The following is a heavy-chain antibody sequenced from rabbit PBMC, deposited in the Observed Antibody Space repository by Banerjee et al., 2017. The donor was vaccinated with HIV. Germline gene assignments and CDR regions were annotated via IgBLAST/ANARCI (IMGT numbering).Heavy chain of an antibody. Sequence: QLVESRGGLVQPGESLTLSCKAFGFTISGYWMNWVRQAPGKGLEWIGIIYPITETTYYASWVNGRFTISSDNAQNTVVLQMNSLTAADTATYFCAREDVGGSVSLWGPGTLAPS. CDR2: IYPITETT. CDR1: GFTISGYW. V-gene: IGHV1S7*01. CDR3: AREDVGGSVSL. J-gene: IGHJ6*01. D-gene: IGHD1-1*01.